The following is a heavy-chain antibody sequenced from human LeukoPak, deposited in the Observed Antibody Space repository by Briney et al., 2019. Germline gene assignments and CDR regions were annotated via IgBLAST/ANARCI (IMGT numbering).Heavy chain of an antibody. J-gene: IGHJ3*02. CDR2: ISGSGGST. V-gene: IGHV3-23*01. D-gene: IGHD2-2*01. CDR1: GLSFSTYG. CDR3: AKDRHYCSSTSCSQDAFDI. Sequence: GGSLRLACATSGLSFSTYGMHWVRQAPGKGLEWVSAISGSGGSTYYADSVKGRFTISRDNSKNTLYLQMNSLRAEDTAVYYCAKDRHYCSSTSCSQDAFDIWGQGTMVTVSS.